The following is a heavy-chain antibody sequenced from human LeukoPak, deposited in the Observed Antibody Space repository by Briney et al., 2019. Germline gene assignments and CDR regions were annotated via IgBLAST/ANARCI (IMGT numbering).Heavy chain of an antibody. D-gene: IGHD1-26*01. CDR1: GYTFTGYY. V-gene: IGHV1-2*02. CDR2: INPNSGGT. CDR3: ARAGDSGNLA. J-gene: IGHJ5*02. Sequence: ASVKVSCKASGYTFTGYYMHWVRQAPGQGLEWMGWINPNSGGTNYAQDFHGRVTMTRDTSISTAYMELSRLGSEDTAVYYCARAGDSGNLAWGQGTLVTVSS.